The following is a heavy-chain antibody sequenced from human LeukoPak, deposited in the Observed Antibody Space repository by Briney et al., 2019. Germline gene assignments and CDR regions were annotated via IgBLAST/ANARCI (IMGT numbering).Heavy chain of an antibody. J-gene: IGHJ3*02. CDR3: ARVEWLPGNAFDI. Sequence: ASVKVSCKASGYTFTSYAMHWVRQAPGQRLEWMGWINAGNGNTKYSQKFQGRVTITRDTSASAAYMELSSLRSEDTAVYYCARVEWLPGNAFDIWGQGTMVTVSS. D-gene: IGHD5-24*01. CDR1: GYTFTSYA. CDR2: INAGNGNT. V-gene: IGHV1-3*01.